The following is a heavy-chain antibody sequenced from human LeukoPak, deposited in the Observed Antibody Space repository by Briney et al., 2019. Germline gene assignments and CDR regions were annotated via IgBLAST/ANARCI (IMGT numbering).Heavy chain of an antibody. J-gene: IGHJ1*01. CDR3: AKDLWQWPQYFQH. CDR1: GFTFSGYG. Sequence: GGSLRLSCAASGFTFSGYGMHWVRQAPGKGLEWVAFVRYDSSNKYYADSVKGRFTVSRDNSKNMLYLQMNSLRAEDTAVYYCAKDLWQWPQYFQHWGQGTLVTVSS. D-gene: IGHD6-19*01. CDR2: VRYDSSNK. V-gene: IGHV3-30*02.